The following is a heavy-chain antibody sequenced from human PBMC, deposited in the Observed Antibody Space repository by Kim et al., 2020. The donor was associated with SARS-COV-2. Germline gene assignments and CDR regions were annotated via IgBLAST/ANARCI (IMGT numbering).Heavy chain of an antibody. V-gene: IGHV3-11*05. CDR3: AREIRPWGAFDI. Sequence: GGSLRLSCAASGFTFSDYYMSWIRQAPGKGLEWVSYITSSSSNTNYADSVKGRFTISRDNAKNSLYLQMNSLRAEDTAVYYCAREIRPWGAFDIWGQGPMVSVSS. CDR1: GFTFSDYY. CDR2: ITSSSSNT. J-gene: IGHJ3*02. D-gene: IGHD7-27*01.